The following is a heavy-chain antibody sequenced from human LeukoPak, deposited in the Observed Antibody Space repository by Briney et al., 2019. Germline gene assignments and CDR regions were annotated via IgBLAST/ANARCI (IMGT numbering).Heavy chain of an antibody. CDR3: ARESPRSGYFYGDDAFDI. CDR1: GYSFADYY. J-gene: IGHJ3*02. D-gene: IGHD3-22*01. Sequence: ASVKVSCKASGYSFADYYMHWVRQAPGQGLEWMGWIKPNSGGTRSTQKFQGRVTMTRDTSISTAYMELSRLKSDDTAVFYCARESPRSGYFYGDDAFDIWGQGTMVTVSS. CDR2: IKPNSGGT. V-gene: IGHV1-2*02.